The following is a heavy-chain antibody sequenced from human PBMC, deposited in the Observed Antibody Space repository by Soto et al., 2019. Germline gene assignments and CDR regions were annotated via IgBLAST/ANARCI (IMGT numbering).Heavy chain of an antibody. CDR3: ARGRSVVKNSDY. D-gene: IGHD2-21*01. J-gene: IGHJ4*02. CDR2: VDDGGNT. V-gene: IGHV4-39*06. Sequence: SETLSLTCTVSGGSISSSSHYWGWIRQPPGRGLEWIGIVDDGGNTNYNPSLKSRVTRSVDTAKNKFPLNLSSVTAADTAVYYCARGRSVVKNSDYWGQGTLVTVS. CDR1: GGSISSSSHY.